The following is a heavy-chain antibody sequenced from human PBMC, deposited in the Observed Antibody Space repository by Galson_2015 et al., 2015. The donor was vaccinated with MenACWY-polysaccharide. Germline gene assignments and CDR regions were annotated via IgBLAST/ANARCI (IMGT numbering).Heavy chain of an antibody. CDR2: ISSGGNTI. D-gene: IGHD3-10*01. CDR3: ASGIRDYYYYGMDV. CDR1: GFSFSDYY. J-gene: IGHJ6*02. V-gene: IGHV3-11*01. Sequence: SLRLSCAASGFSFSDYYMNWIRQAPGKGLEWVSYISSGGNTIYYADSVKGRFTISRDNAKNSLYLQMDSLRAEDPAVYYCASGIRDYYYYGMDVWGHGTTVTVSS.